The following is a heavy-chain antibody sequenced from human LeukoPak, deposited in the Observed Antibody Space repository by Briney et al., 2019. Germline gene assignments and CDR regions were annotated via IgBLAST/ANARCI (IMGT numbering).Heavy chain of an antibody. J-gene: IGHJ6*03. Sequence: GGSLRLSCAASGFIFSSYSMTWVRQAPGKGLEWVSYISLSSSAIYYADSVKGRFTISRDNAKNSLYLQMNSLRAEDTAVYYCARSLVEVYYYYMDVWGEGTTVTISS. V-gene: IGHV3-48*01. CDR1: GFIFSSYS. CDR2: ISLSSSAI. D-gene: IGHD3-16*02. CDR3: ARSLVEVYYYYMDV.